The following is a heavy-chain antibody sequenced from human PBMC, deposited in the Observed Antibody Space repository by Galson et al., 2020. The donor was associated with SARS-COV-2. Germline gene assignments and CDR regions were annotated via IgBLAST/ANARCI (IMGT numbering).Heavy chain of an antibody. CDR3: ARGSGGYYSPFDY. V-gene: IGHV3-30*01. CDR1: GFTFSSYA. J-gene: IGHJ4*02. CDR2: ISYDGSNK. D-gene: IGHD3-22*01. Sequence: GGSLRLSCAASGFTFSSYAMHWVRQAPGKGLEWVAVISYDGSNKYYADSVKGRFTISRDNSKNTLYLQMNSLRAADTAVYYCARGSGGYYSPFDYWGQGTLVTGSS.